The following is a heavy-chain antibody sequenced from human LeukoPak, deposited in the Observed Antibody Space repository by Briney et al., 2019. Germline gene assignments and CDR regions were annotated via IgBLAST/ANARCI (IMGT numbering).Heavy chain of an antibody. CDR2: ISHTGSTI. D-gene: IGHD3-10*01. J-gene: IGHJ3*02. CDR1: GFTFSSYE. V-gene: IGHV3-48*03. Sequence: GGSLRLSCAASGFTFSSYEMDWVRQAPGKGLEWVSYISHTGSTIYYAESVKGRFTISRDNAKNSLYLQMNSLRAEDTAVYYCVRDKRFGDVRIRAFDIWRQGTMVTVSS. CDR3: VRDKRFGDVRIRAFDI.